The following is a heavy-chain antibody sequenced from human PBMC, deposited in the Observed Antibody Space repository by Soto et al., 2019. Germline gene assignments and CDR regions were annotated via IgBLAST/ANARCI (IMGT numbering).Heavy chain of an antibody. V-gene: IGHV3-23*01. D-gene: IGHD7-27*01. CDR2: ISSSGGST. CDR3: AKGWGDY. J-gene: IGHJ4*02. Sequence: EVQLLESGGGLVQPGGSLRPSGAASGSTFSSYTMSWVRQGPGRGLEWVSGISSSGGSTVYADSVKGRFTISRDNFKNTLYLQMNSLRAEDTAVYYCAKGWGDYWGQGTPVTVSS. CDR1: GSTFSSYT.